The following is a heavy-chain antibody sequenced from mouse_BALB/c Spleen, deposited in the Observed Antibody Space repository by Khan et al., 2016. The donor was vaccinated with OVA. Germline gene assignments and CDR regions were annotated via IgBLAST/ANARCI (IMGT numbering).Heavy chain of an antibody. V-gene: IGHV1S22*01. CDR1: GYTFTSYW. Sequence: LQQPGSELVRPGASVKLSCKASGYTFTSYWMHWVKQRHGQGLEWIGNIYPGSGSTNYDEMFKSKGTLTVDTSSSTAYIHLSSLTSEDTAVYCWTRGGYYGKSLFAYWGQGTLVTVSA. CDR3: TRGGYYGKSLFAY. CDR2: IYPGSGST. J-gene: IGHJ3*01. D-gene: IGHD2-1*01.